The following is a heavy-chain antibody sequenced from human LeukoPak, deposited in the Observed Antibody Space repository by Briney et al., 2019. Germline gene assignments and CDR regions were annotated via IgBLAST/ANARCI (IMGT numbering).Heavy chain of an antibody. V-gene: IGHV3-7*03. CDR1: GFTFSSYW. CDR2: IKQDGSEK. Sequence: HPGGSLRLSCAASGFTFSSYWMSWVRQAPGKGLEWVANIKQDGSEKYYVDSVKGRFTISRDNAKNSLYLQMNSLRAEDTAVYYCAKDHTVTTDVTYYYYGMDVWGQGTTVTVSS. CDR3: AKDHTVTTDVTYYYYGMDV. D-gene: IGHD4-11*01. J-gene: IGHJ6*02.